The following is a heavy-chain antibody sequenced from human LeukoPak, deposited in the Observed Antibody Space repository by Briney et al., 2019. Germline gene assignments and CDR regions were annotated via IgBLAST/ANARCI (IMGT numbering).Heavy chain of an antibody. J-gene: IGHJ4*02. D-gene: IGHD6-19*01. CDR1: GYSISSGYY. Sequence: SETLSLTCAVSGYSISSGYYWGWIRQPPGKGLEWIGSIYHSGSTYYNPSLKSRVTISVDTSKNQFSLKLSSVTAADTAVYYCARVGNGCLDCWGQGTLVTVSS. V-gene: IGHV4-38-2*01. CDR2: IYHSGST. CDR3: ARVGNGCLDC.